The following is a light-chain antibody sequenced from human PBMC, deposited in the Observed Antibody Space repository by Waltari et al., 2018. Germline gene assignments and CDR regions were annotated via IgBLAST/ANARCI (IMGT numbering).Light chain of an antibody. V-gene: IGKV3-15*01. J-gene: IGKJ4*01. Sequence: EIVMTQSPATLSVSPGERATLSCRASQSVSTNLAWYQQKPGQAPRLIIYGASTRATGVPARFSGSGSGTEFTLTISSLQSEDFAVYHCQQYSNWPPLTFGGGTTLEIK. CDR1: QSVSTN. CDR2: GAS. CDR3: QQYSNWPPLT.